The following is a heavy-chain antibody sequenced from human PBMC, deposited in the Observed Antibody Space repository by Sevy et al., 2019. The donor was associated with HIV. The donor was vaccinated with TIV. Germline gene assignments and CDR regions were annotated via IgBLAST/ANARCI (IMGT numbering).Heavy chain of an antibody. V-gene: IGHV1-18*01. CDR3: ARGYYDFCSGYYRREAVDS. J-gene: IGHJ3*02. D-gene: IGHD3-3*01. Sequence: ASVKVSCKASGYTFTSYGISWVRQAPGQGLEWMGWISAYNGDTNYAQKLQGRVTMTTDTSTSTAYMELTSLRSDDTAGYFCARGYYDFCSGYYRREAVDSWAQGTRVTVSS. CDR2: ISAYNGDT. CDR1: GYTFTSYG.